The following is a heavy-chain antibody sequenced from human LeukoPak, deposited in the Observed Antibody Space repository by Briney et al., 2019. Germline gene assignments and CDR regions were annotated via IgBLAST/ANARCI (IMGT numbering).Heavy chain of an antibody. J-gene: IGHJ4*02. D-gene: IGHD3-3*01. CDR2: ISYDGSNK. V-gene: IGHV3-30*18. Sequence: GSLRLSCAAPGFTFRSYGMHWFRQAPGKGLEWVAVISYDGSNKFYADSVKGRFTISRDNSKNTVYLQMNSLRDEDTAVYYCAKSAVTSSLILEDSWGQGTLVTVSS. CDR1: GFTFRSYG. CDR3: AKSAVTSSLILEDS.